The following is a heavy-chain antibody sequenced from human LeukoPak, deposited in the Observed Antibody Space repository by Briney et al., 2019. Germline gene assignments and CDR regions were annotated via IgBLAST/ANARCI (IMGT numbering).Heavy chain of an antibody. J-gene: IGHJ5*02. CDR1: GGSIRSSY. V-gene: IGHV4-59*01. D-gene: IGHD2-15*01. CDR3: ARGGCSGGGCYSGGRSWFDP. CDR2: FYYSGST. Sequence: PSETLSLTCTVSGGSIRSSYWSWIRQPPGKGLEWIGYFYYSGSTNYNPFPKSRVTISVDTSKNQFSLKLSSVTAADTAVYYCARGGCSGGGCYSGGRSWFDPWGQGTLVTVSS.